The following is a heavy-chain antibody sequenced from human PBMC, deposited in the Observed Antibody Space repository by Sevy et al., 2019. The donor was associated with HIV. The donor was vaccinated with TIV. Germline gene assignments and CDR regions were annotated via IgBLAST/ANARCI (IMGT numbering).Heavy chain of an antibody. CDR1: GGSISSSNYS. V-gene: IGHV4-39*01. CDR3: ARRDYYGYSDS. Sequence: SETLSLTFTVSGGSISSSNYSWGWIRQPPGKGLEWIGTIYYSGSAYYNSSLKSRVTIFIDTSNNQFSLRLSSVTAADTAVYYCARRDYYGYSDSWGQGTLVTVSS. J-gene: IGHJ4*02. D-gene: IGHD3-3*01. CDR2: IYYSGSA.